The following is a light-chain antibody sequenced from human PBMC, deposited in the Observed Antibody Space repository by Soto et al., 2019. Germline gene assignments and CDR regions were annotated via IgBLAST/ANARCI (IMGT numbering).Light chain of an antibody. J-gene: IGLJ1*01. Sequence: QSTLTQPASVSGSPGQSITIPCTGTSSDVGGYNYVSWYQHNPGKAPKLMMYDVNNRPSGVSNRFSGSKSGNAASLTISGLQAEDEADYFCKSYTSSSTYVFVTGTKVTVL. CDR3: KSYTSSSTYV. CDR2: DVN. V-gene: IGLV2-14*03. CDR1: SSDVGGYNY.